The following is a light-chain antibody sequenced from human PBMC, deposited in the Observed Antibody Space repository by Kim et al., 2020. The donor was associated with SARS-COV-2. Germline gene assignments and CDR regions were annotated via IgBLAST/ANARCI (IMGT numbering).Light chain of an antibody. CDR3: LQDDSYPRT. CDR2: AAS. J-gene: IGKJ4*01. CDR1: QGIRNE. V-gene: IGKV1-6*01. Sequence: AIQMTQSPSSLSASVGDRITITCRASQGIRNELGWYQQRPGKAPKLLIHAASSLESGVSSRFRGSGSGTYFTLTISSLQPEDSATYYCLQDDSYPRTFVGGTKVDIK.